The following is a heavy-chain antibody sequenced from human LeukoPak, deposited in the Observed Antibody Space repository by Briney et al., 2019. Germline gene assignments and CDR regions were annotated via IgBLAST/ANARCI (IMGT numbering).Heavy chain of an antibody. J-gene: IGHJ4*02. V-gene: IGHV3-66*01. Sequence: GSLRLSCAASGFTVSSNYMSGVRQAPGKGLELVSVIYSGGSTYYADSVKGRFTISRDNSKNTLYLQMNSLRAEDTAVYYCASGPYSSGPFDYWGQGTLVTVSS. D-gene: IGHD6-19*01. CDR2: IYSGGST. CDR1: GFTVSSNY. CDR3: ASGPYSSGPFDY.